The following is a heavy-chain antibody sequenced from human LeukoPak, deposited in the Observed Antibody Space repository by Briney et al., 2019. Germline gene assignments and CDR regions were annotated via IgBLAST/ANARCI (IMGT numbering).Heavy chain of an antibody. CDR1: GFTFSSYG. CDR2: ISYNGSNK. V-gene: IGHV3-30*18. Sequence: PGRSLRLSCAASGFTFSSYGMHWVRQAPGKGLEWVAVISYNGSNKYYADSVKGRFTISRDNSKNTLYLQMNSLRAEDTAVYYCAKELYPSDSSFLSDYWGQGTLVTVSS. J-gene: IGHJ4*02. D-gene: IGHD2-15*01. CDR3: AKELYPSDSSFLSDY.